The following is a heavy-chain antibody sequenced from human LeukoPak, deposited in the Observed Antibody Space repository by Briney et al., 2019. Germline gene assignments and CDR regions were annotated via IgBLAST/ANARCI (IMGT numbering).Heavy chain of an antibody. Sequence: SVKVSCNASGATFSSSAICRVRQGPGQGLEWKGGIIPIFGTANYAQKFQGRVTITTDESTSTAYMELSSLRSEDTAVYYCARGRDYYDSSGYYWGQGTLVTVSS. V-gene: IGHV1-69*05. D-gene: IGHD3-22*01. CDR3: ARGRDYYDSSGYY. J-gene: IGHJ4*02. CDR2: IIPIFGTA. CDR1: GATFSSSA.